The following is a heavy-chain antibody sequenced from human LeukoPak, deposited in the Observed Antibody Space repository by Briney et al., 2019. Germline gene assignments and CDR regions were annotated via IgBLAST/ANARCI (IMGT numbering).Heavy chain of an antibody. Sequence: PGGALTLSCAASGFTFSSYAMNWVRQAPGKGLEWVSSITSSSSYIYSADSVKGRFTISRDNAKNSLYLQMNSLRAEDTAVYYCARRHREDYYDSSGPIDYWGQGTLVTVSS. CDR2: ITSSSSYI. D-gene: IGHD3-22*01. J-gene: IGHJ4*02. CDR3: ARRHREDYYDSSGPIDY. V-gene: IGHV3-21*01. CDR1: GFTFSSYA.